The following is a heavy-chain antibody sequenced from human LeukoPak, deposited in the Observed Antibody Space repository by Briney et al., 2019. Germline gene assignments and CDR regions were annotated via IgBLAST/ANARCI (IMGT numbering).Heavy chain of an antibody. V-gene: IGHV3-23*01. Sequence: GGSLRLSCAASGFTFSTYATYWVRQAPGKGLEWVSGISAGGGSTYYADSVKGRFTVSRDNPKNTLYLEMDSLRADDTAVYSCAKDPPSVVANAFHIWGQGTMVTVSS. D-gene: IGHD5-12*01. J-gene: IGHJ3*02. CDR1: GFTFSTYA. CDR2: ISAGGGST. CDR3: AKDPPSVVANAFHI.